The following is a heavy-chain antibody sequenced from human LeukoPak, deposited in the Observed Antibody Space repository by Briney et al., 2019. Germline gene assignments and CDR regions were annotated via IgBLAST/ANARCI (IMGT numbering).Heavy chain of an antibody. CDR3: ARDLIGYCSSTSCNPYYYMDV. D-gene: IGHD2-2*01. J-gene: IGHJ6*03. CDR2: INPNSGGT. Sequence: GASVKLSCXASGYTFTGYYMHWVRQAPGQGLECMAWINPNSGGTNYAQTFQGRVTMPRDTSVSTAHMELSRLRSDDTAVYYCARDLIGYCSSTSCNPYYYMDVWGKGTTVTVSS. V-gene: IGHV1-2*02. CDR1: GYTFTGYY.